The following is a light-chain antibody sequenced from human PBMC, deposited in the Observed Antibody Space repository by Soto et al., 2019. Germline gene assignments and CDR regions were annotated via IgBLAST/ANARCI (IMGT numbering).Light chain of an antibody. J-gene: IGKJ3*01. CDR1: EDIRTS. V-gene: IGKV1-33*01. CDR3: QPYNNLHPFT. Sequence: DIPMTQSPSSLSASVVARVSITCQASEDIRTSLSWFHHKPGRAPKLLIYGASYLETGVPSRFRGSGSGTDFTLTISSLQHEDIATYYCQPYNNLHPFTFGTGTIVDVK. CDR2: GAS.